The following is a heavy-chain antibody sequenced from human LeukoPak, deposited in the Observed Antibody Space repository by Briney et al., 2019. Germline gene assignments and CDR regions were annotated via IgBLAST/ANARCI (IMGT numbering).Heavy chain of an antibody. D-gene: IGHD6-19*01. CDR1: GFTFTNFA. CDR3: AKSPGRAIAVAGARFDS. J-gene: IGHJ4*02. Sequence: GGSLRLSCVASGFTFTNFAMSWAREAPGEALQGVAAISDSGDITYHLDSVKGRFTISRDNSKIPLYLQLNNPEAEASAVYYCAKSPGRAIAVAGARFDSWGQGTLVIVSS. V-gene: IGHV3-23*02. CDR2: ISDSGDIT.